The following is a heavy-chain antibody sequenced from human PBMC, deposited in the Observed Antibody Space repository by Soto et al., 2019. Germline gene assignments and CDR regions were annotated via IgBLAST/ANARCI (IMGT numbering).Heavy chain of an antibody. CDR1: GGTFISYA. V-gene: IGHV1-69*01. CDR3: ARATPPGLAARNYYYYGMDV. D-gene: IGHD6-6*01. J-gene: IGHJ6*02. Sequence: GXSVKVSCKAAGGTFISYAIIWVRQAPGQGLEWMGGIIPIFGTANYAQKFQGRVTITADESTSTAYMELSSLRSEDTAVYYCARATPPGLAARNYYYYGMDVWGQGTTVTVSS. CDR2: IIPIFGTA.